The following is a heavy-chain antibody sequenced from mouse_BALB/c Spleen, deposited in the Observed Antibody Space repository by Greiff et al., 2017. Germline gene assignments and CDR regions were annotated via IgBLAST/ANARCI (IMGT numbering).Heavy chain of an antibody. D-gene: IGHD2-1*01. J-gene: IGHJ4*01. CDR1: GYTFTSYW. CDR3: ARFYYGAMDY. CDR2: IDPSDSYT. Sequence: QVHVKQSGAELVKPGASVKLSCKASGYTFTSYWMHWVKQRPGQGLEWIGEIDPSDSYTNYNQKFKGKATLTVDKSSSTAYMQLSSLTSEDSAVYYCARFYYGAMDYWGQGTSVTVSS. V-gene: IGHV1-69*02.